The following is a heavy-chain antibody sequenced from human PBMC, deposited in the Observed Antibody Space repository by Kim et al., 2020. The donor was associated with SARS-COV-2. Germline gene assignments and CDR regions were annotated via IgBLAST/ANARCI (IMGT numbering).Heavy chain of an antibody. D-gene: IGHD3-10*01. J-gene: IGHJ6*02. V-gene: IGHV3-9*01. CDR2: ITANTFRT. CDR1: GFTFDGFA. Sequence: GGSLRLSCVASGFTFDGFAMHWVRQAPGKGLEWVSGITANTFRTGYADSVKGRFTVSRDNGKNCLYLQMNSLREEDTALYYCAKDKLRWFGDTQYNGLDVGAKGPRSPSP. CDR3: AKDKLRWFGDTQYNGLDV.